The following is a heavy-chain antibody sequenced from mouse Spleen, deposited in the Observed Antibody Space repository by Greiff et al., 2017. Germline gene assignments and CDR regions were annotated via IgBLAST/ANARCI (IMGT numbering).Heavy chain of an antibody. J-gene: IGHJ3*01. V-gene: IGHV1-87*01. CDR1: GYTFTSYW. CDR2: IYPGDGDT. D-gene: IGHD1-1*01. CDR3: ARPYYYGSSSFAY. Sequence: GASVKLPCKAFGYTFTSYWMQWVKQRPGQGLEWTGAIYPGDGDTRYTQKFKGKATLTADKSSSTAYMQLSSLASEDSAVYYCARPYYYGSSSFAYWGQGTLVTVSA.